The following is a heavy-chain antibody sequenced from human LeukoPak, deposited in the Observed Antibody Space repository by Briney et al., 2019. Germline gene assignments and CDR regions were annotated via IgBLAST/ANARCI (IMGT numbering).Heavy chain of an antibody. Sequence: PGGSLRLSCAASGFTFSSYGMHWVRRAPGKGLEWVAVIWYDGSNKYYADSVKGRFTISRDNSKNTLYLQMNSLRAEDTAVYYCATPFGDSPGYDMDVWGKGTTVTVSS. CDR1: GFTFSSYG. D-gene: IGHD2-21*02. J-gene: IGHJ6*04. CDR3: ATPFGDSPGYDMDV. CDR2: IWYDGSNK. V-gene: IGHV3-33*01.